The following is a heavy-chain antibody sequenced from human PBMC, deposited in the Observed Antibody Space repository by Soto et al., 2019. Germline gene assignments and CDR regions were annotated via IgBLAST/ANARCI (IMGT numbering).Heavy chain of an antibody. Sequence: GGSLRLSCSASGFTFSSYAMHWVRQAPGKGLEYVSAISVNGGNTYYADSVKGRFTISRDKTKNTLYLQMSSLRAEDTAVYYCVTVPGYCGGDCYYDYWGQGTLVTVSS. CDR1: GFTFSSYA. J-gene: IGHJ4*02. V-gene: IGHV3-64D*08. CDR3: VTVPGYCGGDCYYDY. D-gene: IGHD2-21*02. CDR2: ISVNGGNT.